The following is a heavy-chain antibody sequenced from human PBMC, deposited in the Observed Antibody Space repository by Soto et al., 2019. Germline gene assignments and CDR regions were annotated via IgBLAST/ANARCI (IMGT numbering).Heavy chain of an antibody. D-gene: IGHD3-10*01. CDR2: IRYHGREE. CDR1: GYSFNIYG. CDR3: VRWFGSAVYSSHFDY. Sequence: QVQLVESGGGVVQPGTSLRLSCAASGYSFNIYGMHWVRQAPGKGLEYVAGIRYHGREEFYGDSVRGRFTISRDNYRNMMSLQMNSLRVEDTAVYYCVRWFGSAVYSSHFDYCGQGIPVTVSS. V-gene: IGHV3-33*01. J-gene: IGHJ4*02.